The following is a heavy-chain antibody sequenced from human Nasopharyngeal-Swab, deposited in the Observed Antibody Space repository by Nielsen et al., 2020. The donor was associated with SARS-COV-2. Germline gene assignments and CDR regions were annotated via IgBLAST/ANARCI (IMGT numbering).Heavy chain of an antibody. CDR2: ISYDGSNK. J-gene: IGHJ4*02. Sequence: GGSLRLACAASGFTFRSDGMHWVRQAPGKGLEWVAVISYDGSNKYYADSVKGRFTISRDNSKNTLYLQMNSLRAEDTAVYYCAKDSDYYGSGSPFYWGQGTLVTVSS. V-gene: IGHV3-30*18. CDR3: AKDSDYYGSGSPFY. D-gene: IGHD3-10*01. CDR1: GFTFRSDG.